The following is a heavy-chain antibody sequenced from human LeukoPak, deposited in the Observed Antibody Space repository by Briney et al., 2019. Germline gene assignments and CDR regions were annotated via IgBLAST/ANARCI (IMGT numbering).Heavy chain of an antibody. J-gene: IGHJ4*02. CDR3: ARAAYDSGGYTANHDF. D-gene: IGHD3-22*01. V-gene: IGHV3-53*01. CDR1: GFSVSTSY. Sequence: GRSLRLFCAASGFSVSTSYMSWVRQAPGKGLEYVSVLYDSGDTYYAESVKGRFTISRDNSKNTVYLQMNSLRVEDTAVYYCARAAYDSGGYTANHDFWGQGTLVTVSS. CDR2: LYDSGDT.